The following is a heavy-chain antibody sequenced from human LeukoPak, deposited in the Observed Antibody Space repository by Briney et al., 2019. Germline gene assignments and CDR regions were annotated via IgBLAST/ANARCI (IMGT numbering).Heavy chain of an antibody. CDR3: TRHSSAWAFDY. Sequence: PGRSLRLSCTASGFTFGDYAMSWVRQAPGKGLKWVGFIRSKAYGGTTEYAASVKGRFTISRDDSKSIAYLQMNSLKTEDTAVYYCTRHSSAWAFDYWGQGTLVTVSS. CDR1: GFTFGDYA. J-gene: IGHJ4*02. CDR2: IRSKAYGGTT. V-gene: IGHV3-49*04. D-gene: IGHD6-19*01.